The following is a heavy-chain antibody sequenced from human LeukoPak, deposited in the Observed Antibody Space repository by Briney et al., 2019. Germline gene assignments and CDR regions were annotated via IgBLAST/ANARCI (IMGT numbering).Heavy chain of an antibody. Sequence: GGSLRLSCAASGFTFSSYGMHGVRQAPGKGLEWVAVISYDGSNKYYADSVKGRFTISRDNSKNTLYLQMNSLRAEDTAVYYCAKGITSQYQPLYYFDYWGQGTLVTVSS. CDR3: AKGITSQYQPLYYFDY. CDR1: GFTFSSYG. CDR2: ISYDGSNK. J-gene: IGHJ4*02. V-gene: IGHV3-30*18. D-gene: IGHD2-2*01.